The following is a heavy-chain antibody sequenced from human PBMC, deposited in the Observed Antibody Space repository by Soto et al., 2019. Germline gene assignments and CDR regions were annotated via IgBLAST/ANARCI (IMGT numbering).Heavy chain of an antibody. V-gene: IGHV4-61*08. Sequence: SETLSLTCTVSGGSISSGGYYWSWIRQPPGKGLEWIGCIYYSGSTNYNPSLKSRVTISVDTSKNQFSLKLSSVTAADTAVYYCARAWLVRFDYWGQGTLVTVSS. J-gene: IGHJ4*02. CDR1: GGSISSGGYY. D-gene: IGHD6-19*01. CDR3: ARAWLVRFDY. CDR2: IYYSGST.